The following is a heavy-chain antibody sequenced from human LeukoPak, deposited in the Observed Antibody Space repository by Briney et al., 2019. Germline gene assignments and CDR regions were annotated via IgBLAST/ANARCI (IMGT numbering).Heavy chain of an antibody. CDR2: ISGTGVST. CDR3: AKVRDTRDWYKDAFDI. D-gene: IGHD6-19*01. CDR1: GFTFTSYA. J-gene: IGHJ3*02. Sequence: GGALRLSSAAPGFTFTSYAMSWVRQAPGKGLEWVSAISGTGVSTDYAASVKGRFTVSRDNSKNTLYLQIRSLRAEDTAMYYCAKVRDTRDWYKDAFDIWGQGTRVTVSS. V-gene: IGHV3-23*01.